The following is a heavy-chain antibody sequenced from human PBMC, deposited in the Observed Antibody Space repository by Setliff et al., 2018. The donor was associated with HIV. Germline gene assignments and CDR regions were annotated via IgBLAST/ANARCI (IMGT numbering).Heavy chain of an antibody. Sequence: PSETLSLTCAVYGGSFMGYYWNWIRQPPGKGLEWIGEINHSGNTNSNPSLKSRVTISVDPSKSQFSLRLNSVTAADTATYYCARGPESVAPRVCAFDIWGQGTMVTVSS. CDR2: INHSGNT. V-gene: IGHV4-34*01. CDR3: ARGPESVAPRVCAFDI. D-gene: IGHD6-6*01. CDR1: GGSFMGYY. J-gene: IGHJ3*02.